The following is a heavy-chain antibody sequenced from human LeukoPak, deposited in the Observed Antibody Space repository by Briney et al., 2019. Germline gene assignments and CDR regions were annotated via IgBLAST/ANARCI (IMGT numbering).Heavy chain of an antibody. CDR3: ARSAAAAGLYFDY. J-gene: IGHJ4*02. V-gene: IGHV3-30-3*01. CDR1: GFTFSSYA. CDR2: ISYDGSNK. Sequence: PGGSLRLSCAASGFTFSSYAMHWVRQAPGKGLEWVAVISYDGSNKYYADSVKGRFTISRDNSKNTLYLQMNSLRAEDTAVYYCARSAAAAGLYFDYWGQGTLVTVSS. D-gene: IGHD6-13*01.